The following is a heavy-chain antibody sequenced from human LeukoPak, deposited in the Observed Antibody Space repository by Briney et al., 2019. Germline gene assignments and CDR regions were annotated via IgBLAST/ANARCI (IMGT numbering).Heavy chain of an antibody. CDR3: VRHSRAYSSPSGTFEY. V-gene: IGHV4-59*08. J-gene: IGHJ4*02. CDR1: GASISSYY. CDR2: IYYTGST. Sequence: RTSETLSLTCTVSGASISSYYWSWIRQPPGKGLEWFGYIYYTGSTKYNPSLESRVTISVDTSKNQLYLKLSSVTAADTAVYYCVRHSRAYSSPSGTFEYWGQGTLVTVSS. D-gene: IGHD6-6*01.